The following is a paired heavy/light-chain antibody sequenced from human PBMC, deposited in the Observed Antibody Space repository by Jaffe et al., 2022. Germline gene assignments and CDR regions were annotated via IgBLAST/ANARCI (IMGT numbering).Heavy chain of an antibody. CDR3: ARHNYRNGWYNFDQ. J-gene: IGHJ4*02. CDR2: VYYSGIT. Sequence: QVQLQESGPGLVKPSETLSLTCTVSGGSITSYSSYWGWIRQSPGKGLEWIGSVYYSGITYYKPSLRSRVTISVDTSKNQFSLKLSSVTAADTAVYYCARHNYRNGWYNFDQWGQGTLVTVSS. D-gene: IGHD6-19*01. CDR1: GGSITSYSSY. V-gene: IGHV4-39*01.
Light chain of an antibody. J-gene: IGKJ4*01. CDR2: AAS. CDR3: QQTNSFPLT. CDR1: QGISSW. V-gene: IGKV1-12*01. Sequence: DIQMTQSPSSVSASVGDRVTITCRASQGISSWLAWYQQKPGKAPKLLIYAASSLQSGVPSRFSGSGSGTDFTLTISSLQPEDFAAYFCQQTNSFPLTFGGGTKVEIK.